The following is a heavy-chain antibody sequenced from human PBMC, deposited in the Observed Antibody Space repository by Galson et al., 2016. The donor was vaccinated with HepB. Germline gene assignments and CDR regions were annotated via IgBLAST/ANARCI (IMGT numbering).Heavy chain of an antibody. Sequence: SLRLSCAASGFTFRSYAMSWVRQAPGKGLEWVSGISGSGGSTYYADSVKGRITISRDNSKNTVYLQTNSLRAEDTAVYYCARGDYGAYSPFGMDFWGQGTTVTVSS. D-gene: IGHD4-17*01. J-gene: IGHJ6*02. CDR1: GFTFRSYA. CDR3: ARGDYGAYSPFGMDF. V-gene: IGHV3-23*01. CDR2: ISGSGGST.